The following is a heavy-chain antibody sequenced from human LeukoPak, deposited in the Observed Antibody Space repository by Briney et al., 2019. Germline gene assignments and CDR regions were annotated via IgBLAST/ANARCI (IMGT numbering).Heavy chain of an antibody. CDR1: GYTFTDYY. J-gene: IGHJ4*02. D-gene: IGHD1-26*01. Sequence: GAPVKVSCKASGYTFTDYYIHWVRQAPGQGLEWMGLMHPNSGDTYYAQKFRGRVTMTRDTSISTAYMELNRLTSDDTALYYCAKDYSGSYDYWAQGTLVTISS. CDR3: AKDYSGSYDY. CDR2: MHPNSGDT. V-gene: IGHV1-2*06.